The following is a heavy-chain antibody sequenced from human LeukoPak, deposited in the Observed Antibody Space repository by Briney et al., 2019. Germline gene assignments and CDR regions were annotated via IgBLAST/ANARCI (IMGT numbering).Heavy chain of an antibody. Sequence: PGGSLRLSCAASGFTFSSYGMHWVRQAPGKGLEWVAFIRYDGSNKYYADSVKGRFTISRDNSKNTLYLQMNSLRAEDTAVYYCAKDSSVWFGELDYYYYYYMDVWGKGTTVTVSS. D-gene: IGHD3-10*01. CDR1: GFTFSSYG. V-gene: IGHV3-30*02. J-gene: IGHJ6*03. CDR3: AKDSSVWFGELDYYYYYYMDV. CDR2: IRYDGSNK.